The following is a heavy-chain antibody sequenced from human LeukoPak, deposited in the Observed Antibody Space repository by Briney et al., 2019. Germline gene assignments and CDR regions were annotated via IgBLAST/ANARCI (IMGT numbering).Heavy chain of an antibody. CDR2: ISWNSGSI. V-gene: IGHV3-9*01. CDR3: AKDSRSSWFNWFDP. D-gene: IGHD6-13*01. CDR1: GFTFDDYA. J-gene: IGHJ5*02. Sequence: GGSLRLSCAASGFTFDDYAMHWVRQAPGKGLEWVSGISWNSGSIGYADSVKGRFTISRDNAKNSLYLQMNSLRAGDTALYYCAKDSRSSWFNWFDPWGQGTLVTVSS.